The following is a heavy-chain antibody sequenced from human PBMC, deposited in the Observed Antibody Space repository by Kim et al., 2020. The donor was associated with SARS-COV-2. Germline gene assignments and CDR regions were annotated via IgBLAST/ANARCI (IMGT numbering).Heavy chain of an antibody. Sequence: YHAEYGKGRFTISRDTTKNTLYLQRDRQTAEDTAVYYCAKGLGSTWFAFVYWGQGTLVTVS. CDR3: AKGLGSTWFAFVY. D-gene: IGHD3-10*01. J-gene: IGHJ4*02. V-gene: IGHV3-23*01.